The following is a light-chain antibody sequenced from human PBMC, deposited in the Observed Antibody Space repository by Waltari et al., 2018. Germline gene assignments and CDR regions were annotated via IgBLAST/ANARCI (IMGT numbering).Light chain of an antibody. V-gene: IGKV1-39*01. Sequence: DIQMTQSPSSLSASVGDTVIMTCRASQRITPYLTWYQQKPGKAPTLLIFTASTLQIGVPSRFSGIGSETYFTLTISGLQPEDFATYYCRQSFRFPFTFGPGTKVDMK. CDR1: QRITPY. CDR2: TAS. J-gene: IGKJ3*01. CDR3: RQSFRFPFT.